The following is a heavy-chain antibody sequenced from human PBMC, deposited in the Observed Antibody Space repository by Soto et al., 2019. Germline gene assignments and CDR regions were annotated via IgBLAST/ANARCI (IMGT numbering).Heavy chain of an antibody. CDR1: GFTFSSYA. CDR3: ARDRSYYDSSGSYSPPY. Sequence: GGSLRLSCAASGFTFSSYAMNWVRQAPGKGLEWVSAISGSAATTHFADSVKGRFTISRDNSKNTLYLQMNSLRAEDTAVYYCARDRSYYDSSGSYSPPYWGQGTLVTVSS. J-gene: IGHJ4*02. D-gene: IGHD3-22*01. V-gene: IGHV3-23*01. CDR2: ISGSAATT.